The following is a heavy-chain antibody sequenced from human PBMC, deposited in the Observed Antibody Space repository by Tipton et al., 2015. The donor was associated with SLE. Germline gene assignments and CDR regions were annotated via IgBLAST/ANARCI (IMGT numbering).Heavy chain of an antibody. D-gene: IGHD5-18*01. J-gene: IGHJ4*01. CDR3: ARSRYTYGYGFDY. CDR1: GYSFNTYW. CDR2: IYPDDSDT. Sequence: QLVQSGAGVKKPGESLKISCKGFGYSFNTYWIAWVRQMPGKGLEWVGIIYPDDSDTRYSPSLQGQVTISADKSIDTAYLQWDSLRASDTAMYYCARSRYTYGYGFDYWGQGTLVTVAS. V-gene: IGHV5-51*01.